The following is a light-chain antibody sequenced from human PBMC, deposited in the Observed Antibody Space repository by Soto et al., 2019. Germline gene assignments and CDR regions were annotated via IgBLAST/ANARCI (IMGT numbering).Light chain of an antibody. CDR1: QSVTNRY. CDR2: GIS. Sequence: ESVLTQSPAPLSLSPGERATLSCRASQSVTNRYFACYQQRPGQAPRLLIYGISNRSTGIPDRFSGSGSGTDFNLTISRLQPEDVVVYYCQQDSNLPHSFGRRTKLEVK. V-gene: IGKV3-20*01. CDR3: QQDSNLPHS. J-gene: IGKJ2*01.